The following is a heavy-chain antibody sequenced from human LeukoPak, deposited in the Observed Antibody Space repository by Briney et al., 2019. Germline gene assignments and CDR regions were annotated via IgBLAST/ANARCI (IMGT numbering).Heavy chain of an antibody. D-gene: IGHD1-26*01. CDR2: ISGSGGST. CDR1: GFTFSSYA. Sequence: PGGSLRLSCAASGFTFSSYAMSWVRQAPGKGLEWVSAISGSGGSTYYADSVKGRFTTSRDNSKNTLYLQMNSLRAEDTAVYYCAKGSYYSVKENWFDPWGQGTLVTVSS. V-gene: IGHV3-23*01. J-gene: IGHJ5*02. CDR3: AKGSYYSVKENWFDP.